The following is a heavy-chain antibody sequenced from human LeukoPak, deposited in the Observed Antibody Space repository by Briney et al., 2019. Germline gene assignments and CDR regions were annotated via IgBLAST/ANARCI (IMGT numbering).Heavy chain of an antibody. J-gene: IGHJ4*02. CDR2: ISYDGGNK. CDR1: GFTFSSYA. Sequence: GGSLRLSCAASGFTFSSYAMHWVRQAPGKGLEWVAVISYDGGNKYYADSVKGRFTISRDNSKNTLYLQMNSLRAEDTAVYYCARSVDTAMDPFDCWGQGTLVTVSS. D-gene: IGHD5-18*01. CDR3: ARSVDTAMDPFDC. V-gene: IGHV3-30-3*01.